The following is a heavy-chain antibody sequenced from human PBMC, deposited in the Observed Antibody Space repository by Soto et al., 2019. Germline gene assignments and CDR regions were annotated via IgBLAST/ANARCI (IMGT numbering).Heavy chain of an antibody. CDR2: IIPIFNST. Sequence: QVQLVQSGAEVKTPGSSLKVSCKVSGSRFSNYVISWVRQAPGHGLEWLGRIIPIFNSTKYAQSFQGRVTIHADKSTSTASLELSSLRSDDTAVYYCAREGRGKKAGYNGLVSLGYWGQGTLVTVSS. CDR1: GSRFSNYV. CDR3: AREGRGKKAGYNGLVSLGY. V-gene: IGHV1-69*06. D-gene: IGHD2-2*02. J-gene: IGHJ4*02.